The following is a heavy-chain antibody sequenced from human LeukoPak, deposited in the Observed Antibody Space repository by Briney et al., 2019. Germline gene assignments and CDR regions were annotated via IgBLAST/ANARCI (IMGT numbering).Heavy chain of an antibody. D-gene: IGHD2-15*01. J-gene: IGHJ2*01. V-gene: IGHV4-38-2*02. CDR2: LYHSGTT. CDR3: ARVEVPRDINDWYFDL. Sequence: SEALSLTCTVSGYSIAHGFFWAWIRQPPGGGLEWIGSLYHSGTTYYNTSLKSRISTSVDTSKNQFSLRLRLVTAADTAVYYCARVEVPRDINDWYFDLWGRGTLVTVSS. CDR1: GYSIAHGFF.